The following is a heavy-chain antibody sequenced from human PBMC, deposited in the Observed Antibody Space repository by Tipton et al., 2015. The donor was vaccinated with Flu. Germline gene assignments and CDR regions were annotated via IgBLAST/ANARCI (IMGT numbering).Heavy chain of an antibody. D-gene: IGHD3-10*01. Sequence: TLSLTCTVSGGSLSSFYWSWIRQPAGKGLEWIGRIYSSGTTNFNASLKSRLTMSMDASKKQFSLTLSSVTAADTAVYYCARGSGSGTFVIFDFWGQGTVVTVSS. CDR2: IYSSGTT. V-gene: IGHV4-4*07. CDR3: ARGSGSGTFVIFDF. CDR1: GGSLSSFY. J-gene: IGHJ4*02.